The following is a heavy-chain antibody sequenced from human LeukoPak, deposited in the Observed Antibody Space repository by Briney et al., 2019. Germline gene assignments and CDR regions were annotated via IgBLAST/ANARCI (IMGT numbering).Heavy chain of an antibody. V-gene: IGHV3-11*01. CDR2: ISSSGSTI. Sequence: GGSLRLSCAASGFTFSDYYMSWIRQAPGKGLEWVSYISSSGSTIYYADSVKGRFTISRDNAKNSLYLQMNSLRAEDTAVYYCARDSTPLGYSSGYYPDAFDIWGQGTMVTVSS. D-gene: IGHD3-22*01. CDR1: GFTFSDYY. CDR3: ARDSTPLGYSSGYYPDAFDI. J-gene: IGHJ3*02.